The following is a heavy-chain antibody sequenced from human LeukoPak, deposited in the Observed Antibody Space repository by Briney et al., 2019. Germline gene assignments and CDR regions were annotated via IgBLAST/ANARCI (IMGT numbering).Heavy chain of an antibody. J-gene: IGHJ4*02. CDR2: INTNTGNP. D-gene: IGHD3-9*01. Sequence: ASVKVSCKASGYTFTSYAMNWVRQAPGQGLEWMGWINTNTGNPTYAQGFTGRFVFSLDTSVSTAYLQISSLKAENTAVYYCARASRGYYDILNASEGIDYWGQGTLVTVSS. CDR3: ARASRGYYDILNASEGIDY. CDR1: GYTFTSYA. V-gene: IGHV7-4-1*02.